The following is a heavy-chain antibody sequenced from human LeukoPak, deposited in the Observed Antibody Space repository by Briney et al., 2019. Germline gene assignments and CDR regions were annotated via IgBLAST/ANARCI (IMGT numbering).Heavy chain of an antibody. CDR3: AKDVNSGSYLDY. CDR2: ISYDGSNK. J-gene: IGHJ4*02. V-gene: IGHV3-30*18. Sequence: GGSLRLSCAASGFTFSSYGMHWVRQAPGKGLEWVAVISYDGSNKYYADSVKGRFTISRDNSKNTLYLQMNSLRAEDTAVYYCAKDVNSGSYLDYWGQGTLVTVSS. D-gene: IGHD1-26*01. CDR1: GFTFSSYG.